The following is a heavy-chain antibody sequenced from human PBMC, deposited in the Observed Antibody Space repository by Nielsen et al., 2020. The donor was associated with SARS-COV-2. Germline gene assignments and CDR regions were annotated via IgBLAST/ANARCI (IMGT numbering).Heavy chain of an antibody. V-gene: IGHV3-30*18. CDR2: ISYDGSNK. Sequence: GGSLRLSCAASGFTFSSYGMHWVRQAPGKGLEWVAVISYDGSNKYYADSVKGRFTISRDNSKNTLYLQMNSLRAEDTAVYYCAKELTLSGSYGGIDYWGQGTLVTVSS. J-gene: IGHJ4*02. D-gene: IGHD1-26*01. CDR1: GFTFSSYG. CDR3: AKELTLSGSYGGIDY.